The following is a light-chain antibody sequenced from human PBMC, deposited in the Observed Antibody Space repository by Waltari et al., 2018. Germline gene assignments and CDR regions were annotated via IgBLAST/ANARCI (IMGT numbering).Light chain of an antibody. CDR2: GAS. J-gene: IGKJ1*01. CDR3: QHYVRLPAT. Sequence: EIVLTQSPGTLSLSPGERATLSCRASQSVGGTLAWYQQKPGQAPRLLLCGASIRAPGTPDRFSGTGSGTDFSLTISRLEPEDFAVYYCQHYVRLPATFGQGTKVEIK. V-gene: IGKV3-20*01. CDR1: QSVGGT.